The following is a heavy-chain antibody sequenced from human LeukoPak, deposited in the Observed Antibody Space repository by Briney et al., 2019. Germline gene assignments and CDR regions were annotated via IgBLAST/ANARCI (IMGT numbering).Heavy chain of an antibody. Sequence: PGGSLRLSCVASGFSFSTYEMNWVRQAPGKGLEWVAHTSGSGGTTDYADSVRGRFTISRDNARSTMYLQMHSLRAEDTALYYCARGEESAYDPSGPGVSGQSFYDPHYGMDVWGQGTTVTVSS. V-gene: IGHV3-48*03. CDR1: GFSFSTYE. CDR2: TSGSGGTT. J-gene: IGHJ6*02. CDR3: ARGEESAYDPSGPGVSGQSFYDPHYGMDV. D-gene: IGHD3-3*01.